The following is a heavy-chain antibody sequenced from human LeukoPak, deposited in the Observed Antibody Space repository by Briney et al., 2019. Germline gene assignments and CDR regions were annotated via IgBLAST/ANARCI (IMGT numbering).Heavy chain of an antibody. CDR3: ARGSAYDFWSGPYYMDV. D-gene: IGHD3-3*01. Sequence: SETPSLTCAVSGYSVSSGYYWGWIRQPPGKGLEWIGSIYHSGSTYYNPSLKSRVTISVDTSKNQFSLKLSSVTAADTAVYYCARGSAYDFWSGPYYMDVWGKGTTVTVSS. CDR2: IYHSGST. CDR1: GYSVSSGYY. J-gene: IGHJ6*03. V-gene: IGHV4-38-2*01.